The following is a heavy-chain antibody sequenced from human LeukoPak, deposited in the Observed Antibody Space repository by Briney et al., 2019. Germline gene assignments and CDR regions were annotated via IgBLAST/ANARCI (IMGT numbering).Heavy chain of an antibody. CDR2: ISYDGSNK. CDR1: GFTFSSYA. Sequence: GGSLRLSCAASGFTFSSYAMHWVRQAPGKGLEWVAVISYDGSNKYYADSVKGRFTISRDNSKNALYLQMNSLRAEDTAVYYCASLWITIIVVVQYDAFDIWGQGTMVTVSS. D-gene: IGHD3-22*01. J-gene: IGHJ3*02. V-gene: IGHV3-30-3*01. CDR3: ASLWITIIVVVQYDAFDI.